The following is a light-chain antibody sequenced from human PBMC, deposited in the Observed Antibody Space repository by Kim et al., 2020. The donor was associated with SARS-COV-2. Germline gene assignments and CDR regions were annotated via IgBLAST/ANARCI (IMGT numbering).Light chain of an antibody. V-gene: IGKV1-5*03. CDR2: KAS. CDR1: QSISIW. Sequence: SASVGGRVPITCRASQSISIWLAWYQQKPGKAPKLLIYKASSLESGVPSRFSGSGSGTEFTLTISSLQPDDFATYYCQQYNSYPWTYGQGTKV. CDR3: QQYNSYPWT. J-gene: IGKJ1*01.